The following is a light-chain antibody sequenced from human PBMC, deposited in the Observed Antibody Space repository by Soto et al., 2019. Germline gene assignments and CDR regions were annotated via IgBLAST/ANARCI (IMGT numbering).Light chain of an antibody. J-gene: IGKJ4*01. CDR3: QQYGDWPGA. CDR1: QSVSSSY. Sequence: IVLTQSPGTLSLSPGERATLSCRASQSVSSSYLAWYQQRPGQAPRLLIYDASNRATGIPARFSGSGSGTEFSLTISSLQSEDFAVYSCQQYGDWPGAFGGGTKVDIK. CDR2: DAS. V-gene: IGKV3-20*01.